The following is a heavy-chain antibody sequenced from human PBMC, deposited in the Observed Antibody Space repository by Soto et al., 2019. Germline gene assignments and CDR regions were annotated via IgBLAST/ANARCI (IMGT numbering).Heavy chain of an antibody. Sequence: QVQLVESGGGVVQPGRSLRLSCAASGLTFSRYAMHWVRQAPGKGLEWVAVIIYDGSNKHYADSVQGRFTISRDNSKNTLYLQMNSLRAEDTAVYYCAAVRGNTGYDGEDYWGQGTLVTVSS. CDR2: IIYDGSNK. J-gene: IGHJ4*02. D-gene: IGHD5-12*01. CDR1: GLTFSRYA. CDR3: AAVRGNTGYDGEDY. V-gene: IGHV3-30*04.